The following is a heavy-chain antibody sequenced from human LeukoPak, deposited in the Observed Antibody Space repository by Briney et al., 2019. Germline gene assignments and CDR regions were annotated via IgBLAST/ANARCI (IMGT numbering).Heavy chain of an antibody. CDR1: GFTFSSYE. CDR3: ARAPTRTTTFDY. J-gene: IGHJ4*02. V-gene: IGHV3-48*03. Sequence: GGSLRLSCAASGFTFSSYEMNWVRQVPGKGLEWVSYISSSGSTIYYADSVKGRFTISRDNSENTVFLQMNSLRAEDTAVYYCARAPTRTTTFDYWGQGTLVTVSS. D-gene: IGHD1-26*01. CDR2: ISSSGSTI.